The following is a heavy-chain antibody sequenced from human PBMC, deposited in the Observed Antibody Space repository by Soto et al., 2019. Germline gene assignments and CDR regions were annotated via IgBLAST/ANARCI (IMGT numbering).Heavy chain of an antibody. CDR2: INHSGSN. CDR3: ARGGSNDWQVAFDI. Sequence: SETLSLTCVVSGGSFSTYYYNWIRQSPGKGLEWIGEINHSGSNDYSPSLKSRVTMSLDTSKNQFSLKLTSVTAADTAVYYCARGGSNDWQVAFDIWGQGTMVTVSS. CDR1: GGSFSTYY. V-gene: IGHV4-34*01. D-gene: IGHD3-9*01. J-gene: IGHJ3*02.